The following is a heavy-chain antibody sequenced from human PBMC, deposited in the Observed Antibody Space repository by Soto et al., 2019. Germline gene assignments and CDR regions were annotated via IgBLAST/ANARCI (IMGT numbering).Heavy chain of an antibody. CDR2: IYWDDDK. J-gene: IGHJ3*02. D-gene: IGHD1-1*01. V-gene: IGHV2-5*02. CDR3: AGTIDCTYAFDI. CDR1: GFSLSTSGVG. Sequence: QITLKESGPTLVKPTQTLTLTCTFSGFSLSTSGVGVGWIRQPPGKALEWLALIYWDDDKRYSPSLKSRLTITKATAKNQVVLTMTTIDPVDTATYYCAGTIDCTYAFDIWGQGRMVTFSS.